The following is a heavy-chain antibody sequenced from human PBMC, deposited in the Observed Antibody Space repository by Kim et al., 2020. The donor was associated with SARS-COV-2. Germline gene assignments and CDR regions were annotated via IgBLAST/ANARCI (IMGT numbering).Heavy chain of an antibody. V-gene: IGHV5-51*01. Sequence: SPSFQGQVTSSADKSISTAYLQWSSLKASDTAMYYCARLLGRRGLNYFDYWGQGTLVTVSS. D-gene: IGHD3-3*02. CDR3: ARLLGRRGLNYFDY. J-gene: IGHJ4*02.